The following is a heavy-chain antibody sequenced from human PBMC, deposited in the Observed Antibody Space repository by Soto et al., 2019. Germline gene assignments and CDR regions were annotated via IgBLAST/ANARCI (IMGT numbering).Heavy chain of an antibody. D-gene: IGHD1-26*01. CDR3: ARERSGSRLPFDY. J-gene: IGHJ4*02. CDR1: GGRFSSYT. CDR2: IIPILGIA. Sequence: GASVKVSCKASGGRFSSYTISWVRQAPGQGREWMGGIIPILGIANYAQKFQGRVTITADESTSPAYMELSSLRSEDTAVYYCARERSGSRLPFDYWGQGTLVTVSS. V-gene: IGHV1-69*10.